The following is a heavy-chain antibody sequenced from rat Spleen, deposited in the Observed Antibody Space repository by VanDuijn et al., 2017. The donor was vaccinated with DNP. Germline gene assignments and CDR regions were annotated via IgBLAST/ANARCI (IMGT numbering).Heavy chain of an antibody. J-gene: IGHJ2*01. CDR2: ITNTGGST. CDR1: GFTFSNYG. Sequence: EVQLVESGGGLVQPGRSLKLSCVASGFTFSNYGMSWARQTPTRGLEWVASITNTGGSTYYPDSVKGRFTISRDNAKSSLYLQMDSLRSEDPATYYCASRPPPTRGPFDYWGQGVAVTVSS. CDR3: ASRPPPTRGPFDY. D-gene: IGHD1-4*01. V-gene: IGHV5-20*01.